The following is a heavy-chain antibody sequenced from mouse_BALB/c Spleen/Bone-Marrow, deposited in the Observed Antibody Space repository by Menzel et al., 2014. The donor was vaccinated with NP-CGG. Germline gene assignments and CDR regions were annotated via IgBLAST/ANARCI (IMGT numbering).Heavy chain of an antibody. V-gene: IGHV2-9*02. Sequence: VKVVESGPGLVSPSQRLSIPCTVSGFSLTSYGLHWVRQPPGKGLVWLGVIWAGGSTIYNSALMSRLSISKDNSKSXVFLKMNSLQTDDTAMYYCAREPSTMITTGFAYWGQGTLVTVSA. J-gene: IGHJ3*01. CDR1: GFSLTSYG. CDR2: IWAGGST. D-gene: IGHD2-4*01. CDR3: AREPSTMITTGFAY.